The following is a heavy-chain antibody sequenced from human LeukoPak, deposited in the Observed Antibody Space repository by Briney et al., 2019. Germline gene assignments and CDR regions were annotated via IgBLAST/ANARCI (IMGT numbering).Heavy chain of an antibody. CDR2: INAGNSNT. J-gene: IGHJ4*02. CDR3: ARSGSGTFLVPYYFDY. Sequence: ASVTVSCKASGYTFTSYAMHWVRQAPGQRLEWMGWINAGNSNTKYSQEFQGRVTITRDTSASIAYMELSSLRSEDMAVYYCARSGSGTFLVPYYFDYWGQGTLVTVSS. V-gene: IGHV1-3*03. CDR1: GYTFTSYA. D-gene: IGHD3-10*01.